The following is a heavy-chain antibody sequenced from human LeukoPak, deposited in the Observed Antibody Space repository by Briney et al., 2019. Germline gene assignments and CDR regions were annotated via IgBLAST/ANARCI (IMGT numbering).Heavy chain of an antibody. D-gene: IGHD2-2*01. CDR1: GFTFNTYA. J-gene: IGHJ4*02. Sequence: PGGSLRLSCAASGFTFNTYAMSWVRQAPGKGLEWVSGSSGSGGGTYYAGSVKGRFTISRDNSKSTLYLQMNSLRVEDTAVYYCAKMGGRISAAVDNWGQGTLVTVSS. CDR3: AKMGGRISAAVDN. V-gene: IGHV3-23*01. CDR2: SSGSGGGT.